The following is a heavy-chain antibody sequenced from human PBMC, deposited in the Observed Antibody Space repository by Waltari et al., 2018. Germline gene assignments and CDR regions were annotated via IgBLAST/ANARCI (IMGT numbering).Heavy chain of an antibody. CDR1: GDSIRASY. J-gene: IGHJ4*02. Sequence: QVQLQESGPGLVKPSETLSLTCTVSGDSIRASYWSWIRQPPGKGLEWFGHFYDTGRTTYRPPLKSRVTISVDTSKTHFSLKLNSVTAADTAVYYCARLYTYGSGSFFDYWGQGALVTVSS. V-gene: IGHV4-59*08. CDR3: ARLYTYGSGSFFDY. D-gene: IGHD3-10*01. CDR2: FYDTGRT.